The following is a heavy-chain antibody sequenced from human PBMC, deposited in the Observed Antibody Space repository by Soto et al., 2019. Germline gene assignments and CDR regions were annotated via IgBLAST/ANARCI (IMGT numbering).Heavy chain of an antibody. CDR1: GGSISNFY. V-gene: IGHV4-59*12. J-gene: IGHJ4*02. Sequence: QVQLQESGPGLVKPPETLSLTGTVSGGSISNFYWSWIRQPPGKRLEWIGYVYLSGTANYNPALKSRVSMSVDTSKNQLSLKVTSVTAADTAMYYCARADTAMTTPFDYWGQGTLVTVSS. CDR2: VYLSGTA. CDR3: ARADTAMTTPFDY. D-gene: IGHD5-18*01.